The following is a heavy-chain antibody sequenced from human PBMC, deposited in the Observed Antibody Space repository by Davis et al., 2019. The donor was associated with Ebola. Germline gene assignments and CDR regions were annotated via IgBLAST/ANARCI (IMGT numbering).Heavy chain of an antibody. CDR3: ATVSTITGGDFDF. CDR1: GFIFTTYG. Sequence: GESLKISCEVSGFIFTTYGMTWVRQPPGKGLEWVSHISSGGGNILYAEAVKGRFTISRDNAKNSLFLQMNSLRSEDTALYYCATVSTITGGDFDFWGQGTMVTVSS. D-gene: IGHD5/OR15-5a*01. V-gene: IGHV3-21*04. CDR2: ISSGGGNI. J-gene: IGHJ3*01.